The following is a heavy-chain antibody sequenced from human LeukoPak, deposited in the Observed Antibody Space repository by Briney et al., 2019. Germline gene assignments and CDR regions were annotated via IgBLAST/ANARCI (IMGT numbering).Heavy chain of an antibody. Sequence: ASVKVSCKPSGYTFTGYNMHWVRQTPGQGLEWMGWTNPNSGGTNYAQKFQGRVTMTRDTSISTAYMELRRLRSDGTAVYYCARATITMIVAYWGQGTLVTVSS. D-gene: IGHD3-22*01. CDR2: TNPNSGGT. CDR3: ARATITMIVAY. V-gene: IGHV1-2*02. J-gene: IGHJ4*02. CDR1: GYTFTGYN.